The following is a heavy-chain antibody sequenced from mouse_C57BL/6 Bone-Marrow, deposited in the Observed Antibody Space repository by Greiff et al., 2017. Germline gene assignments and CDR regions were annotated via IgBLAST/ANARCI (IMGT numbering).Heavy chain of an antibody. CDR1: GYTFTSYW. CDR3: GSFITTVVAHWYFDV. D-gene: IGHD1-1*01. J-gene: IGHJ1*03. V-gene: IGHV1-55*01. CDR2: IYPGSGST. Sequence: QVQLQQPGAELVKPGASVKMSCKASGYTFTSYWITWVKQRPGQGLEWIGDIYPGSGSTNYNEKFKSKATLTVDTSSSTAYMQLSSLTSEDSAVYYCGSFITTVVAHWYFDVWGTGTTVTVSS.